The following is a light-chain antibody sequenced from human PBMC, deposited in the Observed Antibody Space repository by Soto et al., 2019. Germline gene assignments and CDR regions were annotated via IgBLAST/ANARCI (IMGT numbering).Light chain of an antibody. CDR3: QHYNSYSEA. Sequence: TQSPATLSLSPGEIATLSCRASHSISSWLAWYQQKPGKAPKLLIYKASTLKSGVPSRFSGSGSGTEFTLTISSLQPDDFATYYCQHYNSYSEAFGQGTKVDIK. CDR1: HSISSW. V-gene: IGKV1-5*03. CDR2: KAS. J-gene: IGKJ1*01.